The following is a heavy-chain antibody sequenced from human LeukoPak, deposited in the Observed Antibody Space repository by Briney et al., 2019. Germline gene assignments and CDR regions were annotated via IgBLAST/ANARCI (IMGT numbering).Heavy chain of an antibody. D-gene: IGHD3-10*01. CDR1: GFTFSDYY. Sequence: GGSLRLSCAASGFTFSDYYMSWIRQAPGKGLEWVSYISSSGSTIYYADSVKGRFTISRDNAKNSLYLQMNSLRAEDTAVYYCARDGYYGSGSYYNDYGMDVWGQGTTVTVSS. CDR2: ISSSGSTI. CDR3: ARDGYYGSGSYYNDYGMDV. J-gene: IGHJ6*02. V-gene: IGHV3-11*01.